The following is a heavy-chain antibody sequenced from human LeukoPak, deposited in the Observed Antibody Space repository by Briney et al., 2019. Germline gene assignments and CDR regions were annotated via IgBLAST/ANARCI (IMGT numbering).Heavy chain of an antibody. Sequence: PGGSLRLSCAASGFTFSNAWMSWVRQAPGKGLEWVGRIKSKTDGGTTDYAAPVKGRFTISRDNSMNTLYLQMNSLRTEDTAVYYCAKGVGSSWLSTLSQVAMDVWGKGTTVTVSS. CDR2: IKSKTDGGTT. V-gene: IGHV3-15*05. CDR1: GFTFSNAW. J-gene: IGHJ6*04. D-gene: IGHD3-9*01. CDR3: AKGVGSSWLSTLSQVAMDV.